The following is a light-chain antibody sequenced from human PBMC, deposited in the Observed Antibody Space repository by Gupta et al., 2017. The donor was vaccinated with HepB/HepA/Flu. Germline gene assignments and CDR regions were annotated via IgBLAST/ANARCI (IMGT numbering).Light chain of an antibody. CDR3: NAFVPSDSLELV. Sequence: QSALTQPASVSGFPGPSTTISCNRTSSDVGGYNYVSWYQQHPGKAPNLLIYDVTNRPSGGADRVSGSKSGNTAALAISGLRAEDEADYYYNAFVPSDSLELVFGGGTKLTVL. CDR1: SSDVGGYNY. CDR2: DVT. J-gene: IGLJ2*01. V-gene: IGLV2-14*03.